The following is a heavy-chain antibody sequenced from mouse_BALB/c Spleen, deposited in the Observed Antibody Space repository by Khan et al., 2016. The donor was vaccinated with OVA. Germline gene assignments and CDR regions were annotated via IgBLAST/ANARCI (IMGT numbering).Heavy chain of an antibody. J-gene: IGHJ3*01. CDR2: MIYSGYT. CDR1: GDSITSGF. Sequence: EVQLQESGPSLVQPSQTLSLTCSVTGDSITSGFWSWVRKFPGTTLEYMGYMIYSGYTYYNPSLKGRFSITRHTSKHQYYLQVSSVTTEDTATYYCAISTYKYAFAYWGQGALVTVSA. D-gene: IGHD1-3*01. CDR3: AISTYKYAFAY. V-gene: IGHV3-8*02.